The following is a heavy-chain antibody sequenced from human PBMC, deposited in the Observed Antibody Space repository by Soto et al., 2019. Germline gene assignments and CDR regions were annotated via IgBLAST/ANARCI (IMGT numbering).Heavy chain of an antibody. V-gene: IGHV3-66*01. Sequence: GGSLRLSCAASGFTVRDNYMSWVRQAPGKGLEWDSVIYTGGSTYYADSVKGRFTISRDNSKNTLYLQMNSLRAEDTAVYYCARESGYSYWFDPWGQGTLVTVSS. CDR2: IYTGGST. CDR1: GFTVRDNY. J-gene: IGHJ5*02. CDR3: ARESGYSYWFDP. D-gene: IGHD5-18*01.